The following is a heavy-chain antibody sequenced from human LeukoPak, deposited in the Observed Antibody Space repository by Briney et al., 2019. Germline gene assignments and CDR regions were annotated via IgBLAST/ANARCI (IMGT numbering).Heavy chain of an antibody. CDR3: ARSPVTVIRGVIEDGMDG. Sequence: ASVMVSSTTSGHTFTDYYLHWVRHAPGQGLDWMGWSDPNTGRTNFAEKLQGSVTMTRDTSVSTAYQDLIGLGSHDTAVYFCARSPVTVIRGVIEDGMDGGGQGTTVTVS. CDR1: GHTFTDYY. V-gene: IGHV1-2*02. J-gene: IGHJ6*02. D-gene: IGHD3-10*01. CDR2: SDPNTGRT.